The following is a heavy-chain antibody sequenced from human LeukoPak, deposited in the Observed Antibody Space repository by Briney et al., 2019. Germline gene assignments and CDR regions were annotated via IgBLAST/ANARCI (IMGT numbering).Heavy chain of an antibody. CDR1: GFTLSSLA. Sequence: GGSLRLSCAASGFTLSSLAMHWVRQAPGKGLEWVSSSGTRSGTKYYADSVMGRFTISRDSAMNSVSLQINSLRAEDTAVYYCLLQMTYGELADPDFRGQGTLVTVSS. J-gene: IGHJ4*02. CDR3: LLQMTYGELADPDF. V-gene: IGHV3-21*01. CDR2: SGTRSGTK. D-gene: IGHD3-10*01.